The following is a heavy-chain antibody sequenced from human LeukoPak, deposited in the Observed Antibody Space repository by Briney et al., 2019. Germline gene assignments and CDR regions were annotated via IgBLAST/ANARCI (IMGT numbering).Heavy chain of an antibody. CDR3: ARDVDTPMVDTFDI. J-gene: IGHJ3*02. V-gene: IGHV4-34*01. Sequence: PETLSLTCAVYGGSFSGYFWSWIRQPPGKGLEWIGEINQSGSTNYHRSLQSRVTLSVDTSKNQFSLKLSSVTAADTAVYYCARDVDTPMVDTFDIWGQGTMVTVSS. CDR1: GGSFSGYF. CDR2: INQSGST. D-gene: IGHD5-18*01.